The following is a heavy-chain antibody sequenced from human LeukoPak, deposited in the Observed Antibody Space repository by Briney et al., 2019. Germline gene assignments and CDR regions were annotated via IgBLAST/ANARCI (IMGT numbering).Heavy chain of an antibody. CDR3: ATSGGTGEPGIADY. J-gene: IGHJ4*02. CDR2: FDPEDGET. Sequence: ASVKVSCKVSGYTLTELSMHWVRQAPGKGLEWMGGFDPEDGETIYAQKFQGRVTMTEDTSTDTAYMELSSLRSEDTAVYYCATSGGTGEPGIADYWGQGTLVTASS. CDR1: GYTLTELS. V-gene: IGHV1-24*01. D-gene: IGHD7-27*01.